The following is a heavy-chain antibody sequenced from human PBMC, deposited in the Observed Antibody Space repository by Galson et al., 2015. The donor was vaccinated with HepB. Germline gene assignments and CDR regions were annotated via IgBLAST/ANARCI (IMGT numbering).Heavy chain of an antibody. V-gene: IGHV1-18*01. CDR1: GYTFTSYG. J-gene: IGHJ5*02. CDR3: ASGGESLDSSSES. Sequence: SGKVSCKASGYTFTSYGISWGRQAPGQGLGGMGWISAYNGNTNYAQKLQGRVTMTTDTSTSTAYMELSSLRSDDTAVYYCASGGESLDSSSESWGQGTLVTVSS. D-gene: IGHD6-13*01. CDR2: ISAYNGNT.